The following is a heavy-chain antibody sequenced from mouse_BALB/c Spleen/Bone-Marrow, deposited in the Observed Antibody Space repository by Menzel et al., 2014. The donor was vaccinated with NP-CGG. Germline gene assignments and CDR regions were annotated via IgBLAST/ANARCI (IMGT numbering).Heavy chain of an antibody. J-gene: IGHJ3*01. CDR1: GFTFSSYA. CDR3: AREEGNFLAY. V-gene: IGHV5-9-4*01. D-gene: IGHD2-1*01. Sequence: EVKLVESGGGLVKPGGSLKLSCAASGFTFSSYAMSWVRQSPEKRLEWVAEISSGGSYTYYPDTVTGRFTISRDNAKNTLYLEMSSLRSEDTAMYYCAREEGNFLAYWGQGTLVTVSA. CDR2: ISSGGSYT.